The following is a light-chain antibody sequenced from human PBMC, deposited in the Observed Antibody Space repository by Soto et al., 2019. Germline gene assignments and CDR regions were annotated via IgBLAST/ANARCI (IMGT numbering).Light chain of an antibody. CDR1: QTFSNF. Sequence: DIQMTQSPSSLSASVGDRVTITCRASQTFSNFLNWYQQKPGKAPKLLVHGASSLQSGVPSWFSGRGSGTDFTLSLASLQPEYFATYYCPRRYSTPYTFVQGIKLQIK. CDR2: GAS. CDR3: PRRYSTPYT. V-gene: IGKV1-39*01. J-gene: IGKJ2*01.